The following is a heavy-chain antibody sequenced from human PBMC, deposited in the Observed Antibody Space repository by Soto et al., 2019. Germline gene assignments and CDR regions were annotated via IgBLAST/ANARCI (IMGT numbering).Heavy chain of an antibody. CDR3: VRGGGVGLFDP. CDR1: GFTFGDSY. CDR2: ISPGSRYP. D-gene: IGHD2-8*02. Sequence: QVQLVESGGGLVPPGGSLRLSCAGSGFTFGDSYMSWIRQAPGKGLEWLSYISPGSRYPAYADSVKGRFTISRDNAKRSLYLQMMSLTAEDTAMYYCVRGGGVGLFDPWGQGTMVTVSS. J-gene: IGHJ5*02. V-gene: IGHV3-11*05.